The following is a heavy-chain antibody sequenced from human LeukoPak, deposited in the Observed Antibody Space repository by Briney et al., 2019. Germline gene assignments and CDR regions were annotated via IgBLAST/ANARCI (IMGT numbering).Heavy chain of an antibody. Sequence: PGGSLRLSCAASGFTFRNYGMHWVRQTPGKGLEWVAVIWHDESNKNCAGSVKGRFTISRDNSKNTLYLQMNSLRAEDTAVYYCARDYSTTWSYGVDVWGQGTTVTVSS. CDR3: ARDYSTTWSYGVDV. D-gene: IGHD2-2*01. V-gene: IGHV3-33*01. CDR2: IWHDESNK. J-gene: IGHJ6*02. CDR1: GFTFRNYG.